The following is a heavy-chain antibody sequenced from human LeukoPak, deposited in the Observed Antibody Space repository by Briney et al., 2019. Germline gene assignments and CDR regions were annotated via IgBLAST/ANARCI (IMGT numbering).Heavy chain of an antibody. CDR1: VVSISLYY. V-gene: IGHV4-59*01. D-gene: IGHD3-10*01. Sequence: SETLSLTCTVGVVSISLYYCTWIGQPPGKGLEWIGYIYYSGSTNYNPSLKSRVTISVDTSKNQFSLKLSSVTAADTAVYYCARDHGSSGWNWIDPWGQGILVTVSS. CDR2: IYYSGST. J-gene: IGHJ5*02. CDR3: ARDHGSSGWNWIDP.